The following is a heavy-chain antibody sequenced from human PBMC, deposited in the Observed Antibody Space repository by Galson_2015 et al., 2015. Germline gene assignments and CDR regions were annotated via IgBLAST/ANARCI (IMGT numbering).Heavy chain of an antibody. J-gene: IGHJ6*03. CDR1: GDSVSSHSAA. CDR2: TYYRSKWYT. D-gene: IGHD5-12*01. Sequence: CAISGDSVSSHSAAWNWIRQSPSRGLEWLGRTYYRSKWYTDSGISVKSRMTIKSDTSKNQYSLQLTSVTPDDTAAYYCARSTEKTTISSFYYYYYMDVWGKGTTVTVSS. CDR3: ARSTEKTTISSFYYYYYMDV. V-gene: IGHV6-1*01.